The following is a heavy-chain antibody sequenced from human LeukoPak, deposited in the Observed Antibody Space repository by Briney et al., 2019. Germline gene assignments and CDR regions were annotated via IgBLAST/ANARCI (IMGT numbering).Heavy chain of an antibody. CDR2: ISAYNGKT. J-gene: IGHJ4*02. Sequence: ASVKVSCKASGYTFVSFGINWVRQAPGQGLEWMGWISAYNGKTSYAQKVQGRVTMTTDTSTSTAYMEVRSLRSDDTAVYYCARDRYCSGITCYDYWGQGTLVTVSS. CDR3: ARDRYCSGITCYDY. D-gene: IGHD2-2*01. CDR1: GYTFVSFG. V-gene: IGHV1-18*01.